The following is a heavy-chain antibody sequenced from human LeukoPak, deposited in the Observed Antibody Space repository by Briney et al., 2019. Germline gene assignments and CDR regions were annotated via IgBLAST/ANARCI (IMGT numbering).Heavy chain of an antibody. CDR1: GYTFTSYG. CDR3: AREMEFRGYCSGGSCYQRLRAFDI. V-gene: IGHV1-18*01. D-gene: IGHD2-15*01. J-gene: IGHJ3*02. Sequence: ASVEVSCKASGYTFTSYGISWVRQAPGQGLEWMGWISAYNGNTNYAQKLQGRVTMTTDTSTSTAYMELRSLRSDDTAVYCCAREMEFRGYCSGGSCYQRLRAFDIWGQGTMVTVSS. CDR2: ISAYNGNT.